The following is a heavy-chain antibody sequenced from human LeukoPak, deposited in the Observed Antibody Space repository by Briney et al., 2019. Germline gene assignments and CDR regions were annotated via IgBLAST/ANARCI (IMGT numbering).Heavy chain of an antibody. J-gene: IGHJ4*02. V-gene: IGHV4-34*01. CDR3: ARGIDY. CDR2: INHSGST. Sequence: GSLRLSCAASGFTFSSYSMNWVRQPPGKGLEWIGEINHSGSTNYNPSLKSRVTISVDTSKNQFSLKLSSVTAADTAVYYCARGIDYWGQGTLVTVSS. CDR1: GFTFSSYS.